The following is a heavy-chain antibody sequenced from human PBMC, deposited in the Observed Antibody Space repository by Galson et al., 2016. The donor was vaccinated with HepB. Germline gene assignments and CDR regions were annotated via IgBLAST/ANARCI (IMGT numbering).Heavy chain of an antibody. CDR1: GGSVSSYNW. Sequence: SETLSLTCAVSGGSVSSYNWWNWFRQPPGKGLEWIGEIYQSGTTNFNPSLKSRVTMSMDKNKNELSLKMSSVTAADTAVYYCAREGSTRNYFAPWGQGTLVIVSS. CDR3: AREGSTRNYFAP. D-gene: IGHD1-7*01. V-gene: IGHV4-4*02. J-gene: IGHJ5*02. CDR2: IYQSGTT.